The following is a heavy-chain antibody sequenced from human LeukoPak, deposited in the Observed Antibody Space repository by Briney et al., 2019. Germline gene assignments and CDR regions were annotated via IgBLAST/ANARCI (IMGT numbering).Heavy chain of an antibody. CDR2: INQDGSEK. CDR1: GFTFSSHW. V-gene: IGHV3-7*03. J-gene: IGHJ6*04. Sequence: GRSLRPSSAASGFTFSSHWMSWVRQPPRNGLEWVANINQDGSEKYYVDSVKGRFTISRDNAKNSLYLQMNSLRAEDTAVYYCASSQWLVSRTTTYYYYGMDVWGKGTTVTVSS. CDR3: ASSQWLVSRTTTYYYYGMDV. D-gene: IGHD6-19*01.